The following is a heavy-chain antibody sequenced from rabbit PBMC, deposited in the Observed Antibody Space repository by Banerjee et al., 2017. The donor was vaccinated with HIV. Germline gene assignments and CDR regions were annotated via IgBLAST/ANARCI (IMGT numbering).Heavy chain of an antibody. CDR1: GFTLSSYW. V-gene: IGHV1S40*01. CDR3: ARGRWYYGMDL. J-gene: IGHJ6*01. Sequence: QSLEESGGDLVKPGASLTLTCTASGFTLSSYWMCWVRQSPGKGLEWIACIAVDSSGYTGYASWAKGRFTISKTSSTTVTLQMTSLTAADTATYFCARGRWYYGMDLWGQGTLVTVS. CDR2: IAVDSSGYT.